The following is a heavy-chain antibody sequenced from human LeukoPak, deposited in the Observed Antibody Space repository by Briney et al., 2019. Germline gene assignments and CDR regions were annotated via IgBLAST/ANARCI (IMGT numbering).Heavy chain of an antibody. D-gene: IGHD2-15*01. CDR3: AREPQIVVVVAATGIGAFDI. V-gene: IGHV1-69*05. Sequence: SVKVSCKASGGTFSSYAISWVRQAPGQGLEWMGGIIPIFGTANYAQKFQGRVTITTDESTSTAYMELSSLRSEDTAVYYCAREPQIVVVVAATGIGAFDIWGQGTVVTVSS. CDR1: GGTFSSYA. CDR2: IIPIFGTA. J-gene: IGHJ3*02.